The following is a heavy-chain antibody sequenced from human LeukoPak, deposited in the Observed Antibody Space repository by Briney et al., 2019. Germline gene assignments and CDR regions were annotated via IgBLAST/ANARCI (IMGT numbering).Heavy chain of an antibody. Sequence: PGGSLRLSCAASGLTFSSHWMHWVRQAPGKGLVWVSRITNDGSSTTYADSVKGRFTISRDNSKNTLYLQMNSLRAEDTAVYYCAKAGDYGDYGQHWGQGTLVTVSS. CDR1: GLTFSSHW. CDR2: ITNDGSST. J-gene: IGHJ1*01. D-gene: IGHD4-17*01. V-gene: IGHV3-74*01. CDR3: AKAGDYGDYGQH.